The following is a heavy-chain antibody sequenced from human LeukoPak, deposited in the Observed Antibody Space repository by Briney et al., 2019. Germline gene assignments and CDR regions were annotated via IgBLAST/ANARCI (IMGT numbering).Heavy chain of an antibody. V-gene: IGHV4-59*08. D-gene: IGHD6-6*01. Sequence: PSETLSLTCTVSGGSISSYYWSWIRQPPGKGLEWIGYIYYSGSTNYNPSLKSRVTISVDTSKNQFSLKLSSVTAADTAVYYCARVPDSSSFDFDIWGQGTMVTVSS. CDR3: ARVPDSSSFDFDI. CDR1: GGSISSYY. CDR2: IYYSGST. J-gene: IGHJ3*02.